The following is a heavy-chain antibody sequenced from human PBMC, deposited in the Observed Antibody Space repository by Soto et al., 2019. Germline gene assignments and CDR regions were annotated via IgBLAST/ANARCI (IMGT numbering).Heavy chain of an antibody. CDR1: GFTFSGSA. Sequence: EVQLVESGGGVVQPGGPLNLSFAAPGFTFSGSAWQGVRQASGEGLEWLGRIGSRGDSYATAYAASVKDRFTISRDDSKNTAFLQMNNLKTEDTAVYYCSRDDADWLFNWGQGALVTVSS. J-gene: IGHJ4*02. D-gene: IGHD4-17*01. CDR3: SRDDADWLFN. CDR2: IGSRGDSYAT. V-gene: IGHV3-73*02.